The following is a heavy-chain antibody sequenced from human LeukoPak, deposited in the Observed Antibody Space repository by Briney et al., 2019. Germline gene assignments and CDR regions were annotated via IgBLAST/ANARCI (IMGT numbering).Heavy chain of an antibody. CDR1: GYTFTSYY. CDR2: IDPYTGNT. CDR3: AREYSASEH. D-gene: IGHD5-12*01. Sequence: ASVKVSCKASGYTFTSYYMHWVRQAPGQGLEWMAWIDPYTGNTHYAQKFQGRITVTRDTSVSTTYMELSWLTSDATARYYCAREYSASEHWGQGTLVTVSS. J-gene: IGHJ4*02. V-gene: IGHV1-2*02.